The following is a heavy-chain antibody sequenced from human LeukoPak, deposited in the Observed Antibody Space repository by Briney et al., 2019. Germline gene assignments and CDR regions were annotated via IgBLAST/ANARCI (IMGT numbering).Heavy chain of an antibody. CDR2: INPNSGGT. V-gene: IGHV1-2*02. J-gene: IGHJ4*02. CDR1: GYTFTSYG. CDR3: ARESRAMVIKWGLKYFDY. Sequence: ASVKVSCKASGYTFTSYGISWVRQAPGQGLEWMGWINPNSGGTNYAQKFQGRVTMTRDTSISTAYMELSRLRSDDTAVYYCARESRAMVIKWGLKYFDYWGQGTLVTVSS. D-gene: IGHD5-18*01.